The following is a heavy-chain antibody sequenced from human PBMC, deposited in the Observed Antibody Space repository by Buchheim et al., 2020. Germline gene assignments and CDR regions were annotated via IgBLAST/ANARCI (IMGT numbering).Heavy chain of an antibody. Sequence: QVHVVQSGPEVKKPGASVKISCKTSGYPFTGYFIHWVRQAPGQRLEWMGWVNAGNGLTRYSEKFQDRLTLTRQTSARTAYMELNNLTSGDTATYYCARGVVHCTSSTCFLYNNYFDPWGQGTL. D-gene: IGHD2/OR15-2a*01. CDR1: GYPFTGYF. CDR3: ARGVVHCTSSTCFLYNNYFDP. CDR2: VNAGNGLT. V-gene: IGHV1-3*01. J-gene: IGHJ5*02.